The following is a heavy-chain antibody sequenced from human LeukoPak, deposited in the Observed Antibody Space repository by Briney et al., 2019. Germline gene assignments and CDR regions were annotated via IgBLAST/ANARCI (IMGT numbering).Heavy chain of an antibody. D-gene: IGHD3-16*01. CDR1: GGSISSSSYY. CDR2: INHSGST. J-gene: IGHJ4*02. V-gene: IGHV4-39*07. Sequence: SETLSLTCTVSGGSISSSSYYWGWIRQPPGKGLEWIGEINHSGSTNYNPSLKSRVTISVDTSKNQFSLKLRSVTAADTAVYYCARGGVLKSLDYWGQGTLVTVSS. CDR3: ARGGVLKSLDY.